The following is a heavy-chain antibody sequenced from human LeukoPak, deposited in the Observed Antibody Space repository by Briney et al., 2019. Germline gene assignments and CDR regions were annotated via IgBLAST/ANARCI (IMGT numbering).Heavy chain of an antibody. CDR3: ARVPKYSSGWRFFDY. CDR2: INPSGGST. V-gene: IGHV1-46*01. CDR1: GYTFTSYY. J-gene: IGHJ4*02. Sequence: ASVKVSCKASGYTFTSYYMHWVRQAPGQGLEGMGIINPSGGSTSYAQKFQGRVTMTRDTSTSTVYMELSSLRSKDTAVYYFARVPKYSSGWRFFDYWGEGTLVTVSS. D-gene: IGHD6-19*01.